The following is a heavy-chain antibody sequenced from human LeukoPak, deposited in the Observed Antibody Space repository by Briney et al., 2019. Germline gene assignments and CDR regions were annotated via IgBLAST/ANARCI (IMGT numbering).Heavy chain of an antibody. CDR2: ISNNGGYT. Sequence: GGSLRLSCAASGFTFSSSAMSWVRQAPGKGLEWVSAISNNGGYTYYADSVQGRFTISRDNSKSTLCLQMNSLRAEDTAVYYCAKDIVAVPTWYFDLWGRGTLVTVSS. CDR1: GFTFSSSA. CDR3: AKDIVAVPTWYFDL. D-gene: IGHD3-16*02. J-gene: IGHJ2*01. V-gene: IGHV3-23*01.